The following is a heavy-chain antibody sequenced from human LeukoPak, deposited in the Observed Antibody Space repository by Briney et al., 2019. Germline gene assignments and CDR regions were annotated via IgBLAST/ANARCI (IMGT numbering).Heavy chain of an antibody. D-gene: IGHD5-12*01. CDR2: INPNGGRT. J-gene: IGHJ5*02. CDR1: GYSFSNYY. V-gene: IGHV1-46*01. Sequence: ASVKVSCKASGYSFSNYYIHWVRQAPGQGLEWMGIINPNGGRTSYAQKFQGRVTMTRDTSTSTIYMELSSLRSEDTAVYYCAPAGYSGYDPNWFDPWGQGTLVTVSS. CDR3: APAGYSGYDPNWFDP.